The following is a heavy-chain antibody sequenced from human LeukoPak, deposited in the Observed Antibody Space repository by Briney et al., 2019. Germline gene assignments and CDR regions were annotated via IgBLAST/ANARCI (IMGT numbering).Heavy chain of an antibody. CDR2: IIPIFGTA. Sequence: SVKVSCKASGGTFSSYAISWVRQAPGQGLEWMGGIIPIFGTANYAQKFQGRVAITTDESTSTAYMELSSLRSEDTAVYYCARAVHDYGDYVEGFDYWGQGTLVTVSS. CDR1: GGTFSSYA. CDR3: ARAVHDYGDYVEGFDY. J-gene: IGHJ4*02. D-gene: IGHD4-17*01. V-gene: IGHV1-69*05.